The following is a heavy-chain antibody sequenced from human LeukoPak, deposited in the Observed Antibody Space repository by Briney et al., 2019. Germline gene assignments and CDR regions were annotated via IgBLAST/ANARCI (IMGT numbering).Heavy chain of an antibody. V-gene: IGHV3-21*01. CDR2: ISSSSSYI. Sequence: GGSLRLSCAASGFTFSSYSMDWVRQAPGKGLEWVSSISSSSSYIYYADSVKGRFTIYRDNAKHSLYLQMHSLRAEDTSVYYCARDLLRGYSYGLVGYWGQGTLVTVSS. D-gene: IGHD5-18*01. CDR3: ARDLLRGYSYGLVGY. J-gene: IGHJ4*02. CDR1: GFTFSSYS.